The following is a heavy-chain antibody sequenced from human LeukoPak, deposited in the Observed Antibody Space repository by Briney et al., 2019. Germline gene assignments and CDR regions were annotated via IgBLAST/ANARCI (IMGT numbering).Heavy chain of an antibody. D-gene: IGHD2-2*01. CDR2: IYYSGST. V-gene: IGHV4-31*03. CDR1: GGSISSVGYY. CDR3: AREGCNQLLWRGTFDY. J-gene: IGHJ4*02. Sequence: SETLSLTCTVSGGSISSVGYYWIWIRQHPGKGLEWIGYIYYSGSTYYNPALKSRVTISVDTSKNQFSLKLSYVTAADPAVYYCAREGCNQLLWRGTFDYWGQGTLVPVSS.